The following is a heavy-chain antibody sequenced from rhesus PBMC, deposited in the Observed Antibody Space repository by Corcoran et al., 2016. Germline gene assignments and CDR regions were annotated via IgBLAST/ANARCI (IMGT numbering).Heavy chain of an antibody. V-gene: IGHV1-111*02. J-gene: IGHJ4*01. CDR2: VDPEDGAA. D-gene: IGHD1-44*02. CDR3: ATGLGWELQDY. Sequence: EVQLVQSGAEVKKPGASVKISCKASGYTFTDYYLPWVRQAPGKGLEWMGRVDPEDGAAIHAQKFQDRVTITADTSTEGAEMELSSRRSEDTAVYYGATGLGWELQDYWGQGVLVTVSS. CDR1: GYTFTDYY.